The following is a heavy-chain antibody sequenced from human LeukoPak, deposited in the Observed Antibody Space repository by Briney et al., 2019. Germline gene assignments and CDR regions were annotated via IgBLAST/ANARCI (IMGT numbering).Heavy chain of an antibody. V-gene: IGHV3-21*01. J-gene: IGHJ4*02. Sequence: GGSLRLSCAASGYTFSRHGMNWVRQAPGKGLEWVSGISPSGDITYFADSVKGRFTISRDNAKNSLYLQMNSLRAEDTAVYYCASLTYSSGWYVDYWGQGTLVTVSS. D-gene: IGHD6-19*01. CDR3: ASLTYSSGWYVDY. CDR1: GYTFSRHG. CDR2: ISPSGDIT.